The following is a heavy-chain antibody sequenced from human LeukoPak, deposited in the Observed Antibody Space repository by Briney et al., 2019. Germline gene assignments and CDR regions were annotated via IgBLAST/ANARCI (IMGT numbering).Heavy chain of an antibody. J-gene: IGHJ3*02. CDR3: AADANYYYDSSGSAPDAFDI. Sequence: PVASVKVSCTASGFTFTSSAVQWVRQARGQRLEWIGWIVVGSGNTNYAQKFQERVTITRDMSTSTAYMELSSLRSEDTAVYYCAADANYYYDSSGSAPDAFDIWGQGTMVTVSS. V-gene: IGHV1-58*01. CDR1: GFTFTSSA. D-gene: IGHD3-22*01. CDR2: IVVGSGNT.